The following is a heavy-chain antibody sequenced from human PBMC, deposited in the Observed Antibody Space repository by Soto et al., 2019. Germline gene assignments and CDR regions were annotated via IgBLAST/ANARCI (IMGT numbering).Heavy chain of an antibody. CDR3: ARQVEVAVAHFDY. CDR1: GGSISSSSYY. Sequence: QLQLQESGPGLVKPSETLSLTCTVSGGSISSSSYYWGWIRQPPGKGLEWIGSIYYSGSTYYNPSLKSRVTISVDTSKNQFSLKLSSVTAADTAVYYCARQVEVAVAHFDYWGQGTLVTVSS. CDR2: IYYSGST. D-gene: IGHD6-19*01. V-gene: IGHV4-39*01. J-gene: IGHJ4*02.